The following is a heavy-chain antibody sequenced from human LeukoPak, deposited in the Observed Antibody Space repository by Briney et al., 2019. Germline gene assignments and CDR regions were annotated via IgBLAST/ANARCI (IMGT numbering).Heavy chain of an antibody. CDR2: IYYSGST. J-gene: IGHJ4*02. Sequence: SETLSLTCTVSGGSISSYYWSWIRQPPGKGLEWIGYIYYSGSTNYNPSLKSRVTISVDTSKNQFSLKLSSVTAADTAVYYCARDLNYWGQGTLITVSS. V-gene: IGHV4-59*01. CDR3: ARDLNY. D-gene: IGHD3-9*01. CDR1: GGSISSYY.